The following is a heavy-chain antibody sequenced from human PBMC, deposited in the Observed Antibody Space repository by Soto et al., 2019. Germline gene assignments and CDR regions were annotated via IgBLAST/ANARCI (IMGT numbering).Heavy chain of an antibody. J-gene: IGHJ4*02. CDR3: ARDLFYSSGFDY. V-gene: IGHV3-23*01. Sequence: GGSLRLSCAASGFTFCSHAMSWVRQAPGKGLEWVSAISGSGGSNKYYADSVKGRFTISRDNSKNTLYLQMNSLRAEDTAVYYCARDLFYSSGFDYWGQGTLVTVSS. CDR1: GFTFCSHA. CDR2: ISGSGGSNK. D-gene: IGHD6-19*01.